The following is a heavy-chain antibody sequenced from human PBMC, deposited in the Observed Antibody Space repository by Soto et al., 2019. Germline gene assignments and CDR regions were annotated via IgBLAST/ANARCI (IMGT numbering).Heavy chain of an antibody. Sequence: PSETLSLTCAVYGGSFSGYYWSWIRQPPGKGLEWIGEINHSGSTNYNPSLKSRVTISVDTSKNQSSLKLSSVTAADTAVYYCARGSAKRDGYNYPYYFDYWGQGTLVTVSS. V-gene: IGHV4-34*01. CDR3: ARGSAKRDGYNYPYYFDY. D-gene: IGHD5-12*01. CDR1: GGSFSGYY. CDR2: INHSGST. J-gene: IGHJ4*02.